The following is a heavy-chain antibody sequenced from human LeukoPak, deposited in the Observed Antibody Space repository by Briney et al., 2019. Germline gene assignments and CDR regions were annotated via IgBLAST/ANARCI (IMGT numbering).Heavy chain of an antibody. J-gene: IGHJ3*02. V-gene: IGHV1-2*02. Sequence: GASVKVSCKASGYTFTGYYMHWVRQAPGQGLEWMGWINPNSGGTNYAQKFQGRVTMTRDTSISTAYMELSRLRSDDTAVYYCARDLYDILTGYYSLNAFDIWGQGTMVTVSS. D-gene: IGHD3-9*01. CDR3: ARDLYDILTGYYSLNAFDI. CDR1: GYTFTGYY. CDR2: INPNSGGT.